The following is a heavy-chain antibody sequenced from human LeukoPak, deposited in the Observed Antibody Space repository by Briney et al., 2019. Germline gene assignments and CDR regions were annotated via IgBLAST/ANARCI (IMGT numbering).Heavy chain of an antibody. Sequence: GGSLRLSCAASGFTFSSYSMNWVRQAPGKGLEWVSSISSSSSYIYYADSVKGRFTISRDNAKNSLYLQMNSLRAEDTAVYYCAKAPSFWSGYYSSGSLDYWGQGTLVTVSS. CDR2: ISSSSSYI. CDR3: AKAPSFWSGYYSSGSLDY. D-gene: IGHD3-3*01. V-gene: IGHV3-21*01. CDR1: GFTFSSYS. J-gene: IGHJ4*02.